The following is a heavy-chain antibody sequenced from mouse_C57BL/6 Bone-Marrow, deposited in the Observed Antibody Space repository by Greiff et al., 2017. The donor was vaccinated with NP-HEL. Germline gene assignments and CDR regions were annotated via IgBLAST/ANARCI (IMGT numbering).Heavy chain of an antibody. Sequence: QVHVKQPGAELVKPGASVKVSCKASGYTFTSYWMHWVKQRPGQGLEWIGRIHPSDSDTNYNQKFTGKATLTVDKSSSTAYMQLSSLTSEDSAVYYCAPYGNYPFAYWGQGTLVTVSA. CDR1: GYTFTSYW. CDR2: IHPSDSDT. V-gene: IGHV1-74*01. D-gene: IGHD2-1*01. J-gene: IGHJ3*01. CDR3: APYGNYPFAY.